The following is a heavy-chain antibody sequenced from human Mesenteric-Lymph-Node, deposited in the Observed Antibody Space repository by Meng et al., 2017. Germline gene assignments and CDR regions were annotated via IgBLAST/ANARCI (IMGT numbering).Heavy chain of an antibody. J-gene: IGHJ4*02. V-gene: IGHV1-69*13. CDR3: ARGLHRGSFGY. D-gene: IGHD5-12*01. Sequence: SVNVSCKASGATFSSYAISWVRQSPGQGLEWMGGIIPIFGTANYAQKFQGRVTITADESTSTAYMELSSLRSEDTAVYYCARGLHRGSFGYWGQGTLVTVSS. CDR1: GATFSSYA. CDR2: IIPIFGTA.